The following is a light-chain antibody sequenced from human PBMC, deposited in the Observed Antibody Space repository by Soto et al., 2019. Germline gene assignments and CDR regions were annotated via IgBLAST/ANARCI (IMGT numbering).Light chain of an antibody. Sequence: QSVLTQPASVSGSPGQSITISCTGTSNDVGRYNLVSWCQQHPGKAPKLIIYEVTKRPSGFSNRFSASKSGNTASLTISGLQAEDEADYYCCSYAGSGTPYVFLTGTKVTV. CDR3: CSYAGSGTPYV. J-gene: IGLJ1*01. V-gene: IGLV2-23*02. CDR1: SNDVGRYNL. CDR2: EVT.